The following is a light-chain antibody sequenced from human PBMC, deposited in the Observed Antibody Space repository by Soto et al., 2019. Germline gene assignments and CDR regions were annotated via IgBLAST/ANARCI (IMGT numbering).Light chain of an antibody. CDR1: SGHSTYA. Sequence: QPVLTQSPSASASLGASVKLTCTLSSGHSTYAIAWHQQQPEKGPRYLMKVNSDGSHGKGDGIPDRFSGSSSGAERYLTISGLHSEDEADYYCQTWGTGIQVFGGGTKLTVL. J-gene: IGLJ2*01. CDR2: VNSDGSH. V-gene: IGLV4-69*01. CDR3: QTWGTGIQV.